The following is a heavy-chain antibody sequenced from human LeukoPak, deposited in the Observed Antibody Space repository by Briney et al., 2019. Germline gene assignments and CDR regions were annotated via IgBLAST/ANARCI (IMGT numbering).Heavy chain of an antibody. D-gene: IGHD6-13*01. J-gene: IGHJ5*02. Sequence: SETLSLTCTVSGGSISSHYWSWIRQPPGMGLEWIGRIYTSGSTNYNLSLKSRVTMSVDRSKNQFSLKLSSVSAADTAVYYWARDRVFQAAAGTHSWFDPWGQGTLVTVSS. CDR1: GGSISSHY. CDR2: IYTSGST. CDR3: ARDRVFQAAAGTHSWFDP. V-gene: IGHV4-4*07.